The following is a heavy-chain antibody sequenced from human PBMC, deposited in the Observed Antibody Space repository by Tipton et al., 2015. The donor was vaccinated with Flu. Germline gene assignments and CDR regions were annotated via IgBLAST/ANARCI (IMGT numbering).Heavy chain of an antibody. D-gene: IGHD6-19*01. V-gene: IGHV4-38-2*02. J-gene: IGHJ5*02. CDR3: AAVAGNGNWFDP. CDR2: IYRTGST. Sequence: TLSLTCTIYGDSISSRYYWGWIRQPPGKGLEWIGNIYRTGSTYHNPSLRSRVTMSVDTSNNQFSLKVFSVTAADTAVYYCAAVAGNGNWFDPWGRGVLVTVAS. CDR1: GDSISSRYY.